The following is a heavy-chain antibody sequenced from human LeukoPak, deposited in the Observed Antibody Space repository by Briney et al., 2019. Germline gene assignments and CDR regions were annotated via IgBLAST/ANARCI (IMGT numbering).Heavy chain of an antibody. Sequence: SETLSLTCAVYGGSFSGYYWSWIRQPPGKGLEWIGEINHSGSTNYNPSLKSRVTISVDTSKNQFSLKLSSVTAADTAVYYCARYSSSWDYFDYWGQGTLVTVSS. CDR2: INHSGST. CDR3: ARYSSSWDYFDY. J-gene: IGHJ4*02. CDR1: GGSFSGYY. D-gene: IGHD6-13*01. V-gene: IGHV4-34*01.